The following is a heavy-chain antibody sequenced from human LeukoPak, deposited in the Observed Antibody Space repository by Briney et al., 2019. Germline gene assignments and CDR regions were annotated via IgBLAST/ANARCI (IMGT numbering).Heavy chain of an antibody. Sequence: GGSLRLSCAASGFTFSNAWMSWVRQAPGKGLEWVSATSGSGGSTYYADSVKGRFTISRDNSKNTLYLQMNSLRAEDTAVYFCAKDKAVAGTAFDYWGQGTLVTVSS. CDR1: GFTFSNAW. CDR3: AKDKAVAGTAFDY. CDR2: TSGSGGST. V-gene: IGHV3-23*01. J-gene: IGHJ4*02. D-gene: IGHD6-19*01.